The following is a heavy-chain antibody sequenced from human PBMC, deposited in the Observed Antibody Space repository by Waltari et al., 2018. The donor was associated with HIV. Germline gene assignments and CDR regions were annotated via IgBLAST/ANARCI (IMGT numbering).Heavy chain of an antibody. Sequence: EVQLVESGGGLVQPGGSLRLSCAASGFPSSRYWMHGVRQAPGKGLVCVSRINGDGSTTSYADSVKGRFTISGDNAKNTLYLQMNSLRAEDTAVYYCARIAYDSSGYGWFDPWGQGTLVTVSS. CDR3: ARIAYDSSGYGWFDP. J-gene: IGHJ5*02. V-gene: IGHV3-74*01. D-gene: IGHD3-22*01. CDR2: INGDGSTT. CDR1: GFPSSRYW.